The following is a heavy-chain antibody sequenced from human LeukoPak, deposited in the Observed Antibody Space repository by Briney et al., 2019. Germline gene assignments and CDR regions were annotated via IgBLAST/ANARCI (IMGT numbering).Heavy chain of an antibody. CDR3: ARTVVQDAFDI. J-gene: IGHJ3*02. CDR1: GGSISSGGYY. Sequence: TSETLSLTCTVSGGSISSGGYYWSWIRQHPGKGLEWIGYIYYSGSTYYNPSLKSRVTISVDTSKNQFSLKLSSVTAVDTAVYYCARTVVQDAFDIWGQGTMVTVSS. V-gene: IGHV4-31*03. D-gene: IGHD2-2*01. CDR2: IYYSGST.